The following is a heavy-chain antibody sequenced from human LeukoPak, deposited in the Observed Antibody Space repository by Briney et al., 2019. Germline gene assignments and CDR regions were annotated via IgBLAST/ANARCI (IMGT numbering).Heavy chain of an antibody. D-gene: IGHD1-26*01. J-gene: IGHJ4*02. CDR2: INHSGST. Sequence: PGGSLRLSCAASGFTFSNAWMNWVRQPPGKGLEWIGEINHSGSTNYNPSLKSRVTISVDTSKNQFSLKLSSVTAADTAVYYCARWEGGSYYDFDYWGQGTLVTVSS. V-gene: IGHV4-34*01. CDR1: GFTFSNAW. CDR3: ARWEGGSYYDFDY.